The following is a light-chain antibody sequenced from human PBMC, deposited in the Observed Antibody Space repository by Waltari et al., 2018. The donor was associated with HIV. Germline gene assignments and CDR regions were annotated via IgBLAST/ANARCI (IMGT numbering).Light chain of an antibody. CDR3: QSYDSSLSGHV. Sequence: QSALTQPASVSGSPGQSITISCTGTSSDVGNYNLVSWYQHHPGKVPKLMIYEVNKRPSGVSNRFSGSKSGNTASLTISGLQAEDEADYYCQSYDSSLSGHVFGSGTKVTVL. J-gene: IGLJ1*01. V-gene: IGLV2-23*02. CDR1: SSDVGNYNL. CDR2: EVN.